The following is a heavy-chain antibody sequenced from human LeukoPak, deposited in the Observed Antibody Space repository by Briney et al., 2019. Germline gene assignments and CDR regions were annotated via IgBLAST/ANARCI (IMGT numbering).Heavy chain of an antibody. V-gene: IGHV3-23*01. Sequence: GGSLRLSCAASGFTFSSYAMSWVRQAPGKGLEWVSAISGSGGSTYYADSVKGRFTISRDNSKNTLYLQMNSLRAEDTAVYYCAKTPWVLLWFGKLLDRVYFDYWGQGTLVTVSS. D-gene: IGHD3-10*01. J-gene: IGHJ4*02. CDR2: ISGSGGST. CDR1: GFTFSSYA. CDR3: AKTPWVLLWFGKLLDRVYFDY.